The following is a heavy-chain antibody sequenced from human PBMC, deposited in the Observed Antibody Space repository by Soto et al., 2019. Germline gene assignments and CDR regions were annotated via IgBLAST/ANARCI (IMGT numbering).Heavy chain of an antibody. CDR3: ARAPKDSYDSGHWYFAL. Sequence: QVQLVQSGAEVKKPGASVKVSFKPSGNTLTSNVSTWLRQATEKGLEWMEWRNPNGGNTVYAQKFQGRVTMTRNTSISTAYMELSSLRSEDTAVYYCARAPKDSYDSGHWYFALWGRGTLFTVSS. V-gene: IGHV1-8*01. CDR1: GNTLTSNV. CDR2: RNPNGGNT. J-gene: IGHJ2*01. D-gene: IGHD3-22*01.